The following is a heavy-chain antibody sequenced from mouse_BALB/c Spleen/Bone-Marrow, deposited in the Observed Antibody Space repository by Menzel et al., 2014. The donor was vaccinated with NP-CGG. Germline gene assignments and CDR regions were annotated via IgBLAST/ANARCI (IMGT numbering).Heavy chain of an antibody. CDR1: GFNIKDYH. D-gene: IGHD1-1*01. CDR3: ASYYGSSYDYFDY. J-gene: IGHJ2*01. CDR2: IDPENGNT. V-gene: IGHV14-1*02. Sequence: EVQLQQSGAELVRPGALVKLSCKASGFNIKDYHIHWVKQRPEQGLEWIGWIDPENGNTIYDPKFQGKASITADTSSNTAYLQLSSLTSEDTAVYYCASYYGSSYDYFDYWGQGTTLTVSS.